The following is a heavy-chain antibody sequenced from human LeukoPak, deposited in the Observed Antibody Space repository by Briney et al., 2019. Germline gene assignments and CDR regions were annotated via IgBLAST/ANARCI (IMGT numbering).Heavy chain of an antibody. V-gene: IGHV1-2*06. J-gene: IGHJ2*01. CDR1: GYTFTGYY. CDR2: INPNSGGT. Sequence: ASVKVSCKASGYTFTGYYMHWVRQAPGQGLEWMGRINPNSGGTNYAQKFQGRVTMTRDTSISTAYMELSRLRSDDTAVYYCARDSSSWYRNGFDLWGRGTLVTVSS. CDR3: ARDSSSWYRNGFDL. D-gene: IGHD6-13*01.